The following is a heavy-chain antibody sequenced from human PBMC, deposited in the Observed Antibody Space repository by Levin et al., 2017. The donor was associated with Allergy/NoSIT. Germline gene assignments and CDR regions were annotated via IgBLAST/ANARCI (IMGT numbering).Heavy chain of an antibody. CDR1: GGSVSSGSYY. D-gene: IGHD3-22*01. CDR3: ARWYYYDSSGYYNAFDI. V-gene: IGHV4-61*01. CDR2: IYYSGST. Sequence: SQTLSLTCTVSGGSVSSGSYYWSWIRQPPGKGLEWIGYIYYSGSTNYNPSLKSRVTISVDTSKNQFSLKLSSVTAADTAVYYCARWYYYDSSGYYNAFDIWGQGTMVTVSS. J-gene: IGHJ3*02.